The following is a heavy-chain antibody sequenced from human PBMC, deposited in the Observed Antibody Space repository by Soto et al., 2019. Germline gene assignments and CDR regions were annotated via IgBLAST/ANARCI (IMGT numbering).Heavy chain of an antibody. Sequence: QVQLVESGGGVVQPGRSLRLSCAASGFTFSSYGMHWVRQAPGKGLEWVAVISYDGSNKYYSDSVKGRLTISRDNSKNTLYLQMNSLRAEDTAVYYCAKRLSGWHFDYWGQGTLVTVSS. D-gene: IGHD6-19*01. J-gene: IGHJ4*02. CDR1: GFTFSSYG. CDR2: ISYDGSNK. CDR3: AKRLSGWHFDY. V-gene: IGHV3-30*18.